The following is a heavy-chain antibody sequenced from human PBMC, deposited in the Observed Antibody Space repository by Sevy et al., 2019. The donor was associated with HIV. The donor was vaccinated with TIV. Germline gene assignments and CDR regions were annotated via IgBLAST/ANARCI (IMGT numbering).Heavy chain of an antibody. J-gene: IGHJ6*02. CDR1: GFTVSRYA. CDR3: ATPLADCSSTSCYTNYYYGMDV. Sequence: GGSLRLSCAASGFTVSRYAMSWVRQAPGKGLEWVSAISGSGGSPYYADSVKGRFTISRDNSKNTLYLQMNSLRAEDTAVYYCATPLADCSSTSCYTNYYYGMDVWGQGTTVTVSS. CDR2: ISGSGGSP. V-gene: IGHV3-23*01. D-gene: IGHD2-2*02.